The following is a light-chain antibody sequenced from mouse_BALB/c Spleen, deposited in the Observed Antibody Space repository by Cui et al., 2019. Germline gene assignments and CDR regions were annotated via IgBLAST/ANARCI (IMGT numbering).Light chain of an antibody. CDR1: ENIYSN. J-gene: IGKJ2*01. CDR2: AAT. V-gene: IGKV12-46*01. CDR3: QQCWATPYT. Sequence: DIQMTQSPASLSVSVGETVTIPCRASENIYSNLAWYQQKQGKSPQLLVYAATNLADGVPSRFSGSGSGTQYSLKINSLQSEDFGSYYCQQCWATPYTFGGGTKLEIK.